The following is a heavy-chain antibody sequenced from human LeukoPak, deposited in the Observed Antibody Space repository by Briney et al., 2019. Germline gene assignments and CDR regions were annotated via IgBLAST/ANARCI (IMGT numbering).Heavy chain of an antibody. J-gene: IGHJ4*02. CDR2: LIPSIGTT. V-gene: IGHV1-69*13. CDR3: ARADYDILTGYYLNYFDY. CDR1: GGAFTSYA. Sequence: ASVKVSCKASGGAFTSYAISWVRQAPGQGLEWMGGLIPSIGTTNYAQKFQGRVTITADESTSTAYMELSSLRSEDTAVYYCARADYDILTGYYLNYFDYWGQGTLVTVSS. D-gene: IGHD3-9*01.